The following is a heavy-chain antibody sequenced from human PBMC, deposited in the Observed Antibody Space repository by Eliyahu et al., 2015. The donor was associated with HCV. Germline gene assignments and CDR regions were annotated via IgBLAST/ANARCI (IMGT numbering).Heavy chain of an antibody. J-gene: IGHJ5*02. V-gene: IGHV3-9*01. Sequence: EVQLVESGGGLVQPGRSLXLSCAASGFTFXXXAMPWVRQAPGKGLEWVSGISWNSGSIGYADSVKGRFTISRDNAKNSLYLQMNSLRAEDTALYYCAKDTGSGVVIISGLWFDPWGQGTLVTVSS. CDR2: ISWNSGSI. CDR3: AKDTGSGVVIISGLWFDP. D-gene: IGHD3-3*01. CDR1: GFTFXXXA.